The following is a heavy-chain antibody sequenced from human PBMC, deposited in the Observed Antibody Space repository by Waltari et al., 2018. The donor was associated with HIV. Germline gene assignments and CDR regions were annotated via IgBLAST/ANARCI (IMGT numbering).Heavy chain of an antibody. CDR1: GFTFHRYW. J-gene: IGHJ6*02. CDR2: INQDGSVK. CDR3: ARADQWGLFLDSYYGLDV. Sequence: EKLLQSGGGFVQSGGSLSLTCDGSGFTFHRYWILLLGQAPGKRPEWVARINQDGSVKSYVDSVKGRFSVSRDYAKTSVYLEMTSLRAKDTAVYYCARADQWGLFLDSYYGLDVWGRGTTVTVS. D-gene: IGHD2-8*01. V-gene: IGHV3-7*01.